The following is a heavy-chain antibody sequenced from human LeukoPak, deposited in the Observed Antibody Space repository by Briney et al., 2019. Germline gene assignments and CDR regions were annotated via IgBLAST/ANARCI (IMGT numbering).Heavy chain of an antibody. V-gene: IGHV3-53*05. CDR2: IYSGGST. D-gene: IGHD3-22*01. Sequence: GGSLRLSCAASGFTVSSNYMSWVRQAPGKGLEWVSVIYSGGSTYYADSVKGRFTISRDNSKNTLYLQMNSLRAEDTAVYYCAKDTPYSSGYYLENWGQGTLVTVSS. J-gene: IGHJ4*02. CDR1: GFTVSSNY. CDR3: AKDTPYSSGYYLEN.